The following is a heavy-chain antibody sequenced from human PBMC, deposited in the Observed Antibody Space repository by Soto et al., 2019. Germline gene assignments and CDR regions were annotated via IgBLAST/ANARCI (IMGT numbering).Heavy chain of an antibody. CDR1: GFIFTNFW. V-gene: IGHV3-74*01. CDR2: IDTSGSST. J-gene: IGHJ4*02. D-gene: IGHD6-13*01. CDR3: AKDSWYFDL. Sequence: LRLSCEASGFIFTNFWMHWVRQVPGKGLVWVSRIDTSGSSTGYADSVKGRFTISRDNAKNTVSLQMNSLRAEDTGVYYCAKDSWYFDLWSQGSLVTVSS.